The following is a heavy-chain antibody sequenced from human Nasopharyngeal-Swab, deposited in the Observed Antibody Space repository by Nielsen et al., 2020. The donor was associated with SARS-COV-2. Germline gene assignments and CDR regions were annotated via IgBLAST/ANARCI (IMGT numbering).Heavy chain of an antibody. CDR1: GFTFSSYA. V-gene: IGHV3-30-3*01. J-gene: IGHJ6*02. D-gene: IGHD6-13*01. CDR3: ARGEAAADFYYCGMDV. CDR2: ISYDGSNK. Sequence: GESLKISCAASGFTFSSYAMHWVRQAPGKGLEWVAVISYDGSNKYYADSVKGRFTISRDNSKNTLYLQMNSLRAEDTAVYYCARGEAAADFYYCGMDVWGQGTTVTVSS.